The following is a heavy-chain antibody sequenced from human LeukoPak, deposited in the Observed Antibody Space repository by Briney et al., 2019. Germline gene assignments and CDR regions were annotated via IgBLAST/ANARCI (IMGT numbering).Heavy chain of an antibody. CDR2: IIESGEST. CDR3: AKGSAQYYFDS. J-gene: IGHJ4*02. V-gene: IGHV3-23*01. CDR1: GFTFNTYG. D-gene: IGHD3-10*01. Sequence: GGTLRLSCAASGFTFNTYGMSWVRQAPGKVLEWVSAIIESGESTYYTDSVKGRFTISRDNSKNTLYLQMNSLRAEDTAFYYCAKGSAQYYFDSWGQGTLVTVSS.